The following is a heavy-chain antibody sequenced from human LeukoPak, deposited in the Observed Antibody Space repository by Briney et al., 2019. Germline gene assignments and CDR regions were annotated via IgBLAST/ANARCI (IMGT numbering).Heavy chain of an antibody. J-gene: IGHJ3*01. V-gene: IGHV6-1*01. CDR2: TYYRSRWYN. Sequence: SQTLSLTCAISGDSVSSNSAAWNWVRQSPSRGLEWLGRTYYRSRWYNDYAVSVKSRIIINPDTSKNQFSLQLNSVTPEDTAVYYCARDSGIAVSASTTFDVWGQGTMVTVSS. CDR1: GDSVSSNSAA. CDR3: ARDSGIAVSASTTFDV. D-gene: IGHD6-19*01.